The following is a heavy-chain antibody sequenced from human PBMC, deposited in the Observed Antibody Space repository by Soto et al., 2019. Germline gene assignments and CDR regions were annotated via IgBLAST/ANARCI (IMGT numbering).Heavy chain of an antibody. CDR1: GGSISNYY. D-gene: IGHD5-18*01. CDR3: ARDEYSTVDY. CDR2: ISYSGST. V-gene: IGHV4-59*01. Sequence: SETLSLTCTVSGGSISNYYRSWIRQPPGKGLEWIGYISYSGSTKYNPSLQSRVTISVDTSKNQFSLKVSSVTAADTAVYYCARDEYSTVDYWGQRTLVTVSS. J-gene: IGHJ4*02.